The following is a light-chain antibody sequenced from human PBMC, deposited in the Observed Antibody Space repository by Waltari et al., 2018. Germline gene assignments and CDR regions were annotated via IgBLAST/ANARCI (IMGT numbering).Light chain of an antibody. V-gene: IGKV1-5*03. J-gene: IGKJ1*01. Sequence: IQVTQSPSSLSASVGDSGTITCRASQDLDNWLAWYQQKPGKAPDVLIYGASNLESGVPSRFSGSGSGTEFTLTISSLQPDDFATYYCQQYKSYKTFGQGTRVEIK. CDR2: GAS. CDR3: QQYKSYKT. CDR1: QDLDNW.